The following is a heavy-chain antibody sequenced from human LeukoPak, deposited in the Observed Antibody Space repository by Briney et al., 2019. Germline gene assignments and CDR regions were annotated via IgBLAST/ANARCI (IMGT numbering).Heavy chain of an antibody. CDR1: GFTFSSYS. Sequence: GGSLRLSCAASGFTFSSYSMNWVRQAPGKGLEWVSSISGSSTYISYADSVKGRFTISRDNAKNSLYLQMNSLRAEDTAVYYCARTSVTTGAFDIWGQGTMVTVSS. V-gene: IGHV3-21*01. J-gene: IGHJ3*02. D-gene: IGHD4-17*01. CDR2: ISGSSTYI. CDR3: ARTSVTTGAFDI.